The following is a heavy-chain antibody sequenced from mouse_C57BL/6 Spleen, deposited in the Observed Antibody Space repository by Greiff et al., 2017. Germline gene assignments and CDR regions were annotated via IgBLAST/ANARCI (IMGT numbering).Heavy chain of an antibody. D-gene: IGHD1-1*01. J-gene: IGHJ2*01. V-gene: IGHV1-64*01. CDR1: GYTFTSYW. CDR3: ARCSSPGYCDY. CDR2: IHPNSGST. Sequence: QVQLQQPGAELVKPGASVKLSCKASGYTFTSYWMHWVKQRPGQGLEWIGMIHPNSGSTNYNAKFKSKATLTVDTSSSTAYMQLSSLTSEDSAVYYCARCSSPGYCDYWGQGTTLTVSS.